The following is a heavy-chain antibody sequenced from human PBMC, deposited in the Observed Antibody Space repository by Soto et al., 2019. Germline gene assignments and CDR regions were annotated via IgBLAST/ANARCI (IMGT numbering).Heavy chain of an antibody. D-gene: IGHD5-12*01. V-gene: IGHV3-23*01. J-gene: IGHJ4*02. CDR3: GSAWQLAY. CDR2: ISENDGRT. Sequence: EVQLLESGGGLVQPGGSLRLSCAASGFTFSSYAMSWVRQAPGKGLQWVSTISENDGRTFYAESVKGRFTISRDNSKNTLFLQMDSLRAEDTALYYCGSAWQLAYWGQGTLATVSS. CDR1: GFTFSSYA.